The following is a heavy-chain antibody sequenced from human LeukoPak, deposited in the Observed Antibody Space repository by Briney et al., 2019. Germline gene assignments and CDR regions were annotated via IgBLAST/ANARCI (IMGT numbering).Heavy chain of an antibody. J-gene: IGHJ4*02. CDR2: INPSGGST. D-gene: IGHD5-24*01. CDR3: ARALHDYNPYYFDY. CDR1: GYTFTTYY. V-gene: IGHV1-46*01. Sequence: ASVKVSCKASGYTFTTYYMHWVRQAPGQGHEWMGIINPSGGSTSYTQKFQGRVTMTRDTSTSTVYMELSSLRSEDTAVYYCARALHDYNPYYFDYWGQGTLVTVSS.